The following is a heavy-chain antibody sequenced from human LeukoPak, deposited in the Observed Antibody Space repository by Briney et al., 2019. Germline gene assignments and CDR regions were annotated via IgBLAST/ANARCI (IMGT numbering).Heavy chain of an antibody. CDR1: GFTFSSYA. J-gene: IGHJ6*02. D-gene: IGHD3-3*01. V-gene: IGHV3-30-3*01. Sequence: PGGSLRLSCAASGFTFSSYAMHWVRQAPGKGLEWVAVISYDGSNKYYADSVKGRFTISRDNSKNTLYLQMNSLRAEDTAVYYCARDNYDFWSGYHRDYYYGMDVWGQGTTVTVSS. CDR3: ARDNYDFWSGYHRDYYYGMDV. CDR2: ISYDGSNK.